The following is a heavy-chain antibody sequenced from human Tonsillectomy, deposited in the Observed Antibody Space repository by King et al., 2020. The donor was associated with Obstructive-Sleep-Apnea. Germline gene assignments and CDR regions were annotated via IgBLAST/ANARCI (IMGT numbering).Heavy chain of an antibody. D-gene: IGHD2-15*01. CDR1: GFTFSSYA. Sequence: DVQLVESGGGLVQPGGSLRLSCAASGFTFSSYAMSWVRQAPGKGLEWVSAISGSGVSTYYADSVKGRFTISRDNSKNTLYLQMNSLRAEDTAVYNCAKGGNCSGGSWYQPYYYYGMDGWGQGTTVTVAS. CDR2: ISGSGVST. CDR3: AKGGNCSGGSWYQPYYYYGMDG. J-gene: IGHJ6*02. V-gene: IGHV3-23*04.